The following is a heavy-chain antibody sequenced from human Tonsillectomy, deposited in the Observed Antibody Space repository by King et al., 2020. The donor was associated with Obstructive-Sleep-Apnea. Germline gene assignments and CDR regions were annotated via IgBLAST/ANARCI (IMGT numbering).Heavy chain of an antibody. Sequence: VQLVESGGALVEPGESLRLSCAVSGLTFKDAWMSWVRQAPGRGLEWVGRIKSKNEGGTTDYATPVKDRVTISRDDSKNALYLQMTSLKTDDTALYFCAAGKVAAYFDYWGQGTLVTVSS. D-gene: IGHD6-19*01. V-gene: IGHV3-15*02. CDR1: GLTFKDAW. CDR2: IKSKNEGGTT. CDR3: AAGKVAAYFDY. J-gene: IGHJ4*02.